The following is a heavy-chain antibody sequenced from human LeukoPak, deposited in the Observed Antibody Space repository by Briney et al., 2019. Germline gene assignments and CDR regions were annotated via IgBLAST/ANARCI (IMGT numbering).Heavy chain of an antibody. Sequence: SETLSLTCSVSGDSITGYYWGWIRQPPGKGLEWIGNIYYTGNTYYNSSLKSRVTISVDTSKNQFSLKLSSVTAADTAVYYCARRISGWCSFYYYYYMDVWGKGTTVTISS. CDR2: IYYTGNT. CDR3: ARRISGWCSFYYYYYMDV. CDR1: GDSITGYY. J-gene: IGHJ6*03. V-gene: IGHV4-39*07. D-gene: IGHD6-19*01.